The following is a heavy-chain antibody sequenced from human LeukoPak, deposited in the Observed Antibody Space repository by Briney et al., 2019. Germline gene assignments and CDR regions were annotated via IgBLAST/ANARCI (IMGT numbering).Heavy chain of an antibody. J-gene: IGHJ6*03. CDR1: GFTFSSYE. Sequence: PGGSLRLSCAASGFTFSSYEMNWVRQAPGKGLEWVSYISSSGSTIYYADSVKGRFTISRDNAKNSLYLQMNSLRAEDTAVYYCASSTAYYYYYMDVWGKGTTVTISS. CDR2: ISSSGSTI. CDR3: ASSTAYYYYYMDV. D-gene: IGHD2-21*02. V-gene: IGHV3-48*03.